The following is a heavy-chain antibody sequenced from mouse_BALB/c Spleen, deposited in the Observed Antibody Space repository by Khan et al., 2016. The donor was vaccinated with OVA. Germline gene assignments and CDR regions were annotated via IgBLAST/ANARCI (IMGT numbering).Heavy chain of an antibody. J-gene: IGHJ2*01. Sequence: VQLVESGAELAKPGASVKMSCKASGYTFINYWILWIKQRPGQGLEWIGYINPSTGYTEYNQNFKDKATLTADKSSSTAYMQLSSLTSEDSTVYYCARRGLRWDLDYGGQGTTLTVSS. CDR1: GYTFINYW. V-gene: IGHV1-7*01. D-gene: IGHD1-1*01. CDR2: INPSTGYT. CDR3: ARRGLRWDLDY.